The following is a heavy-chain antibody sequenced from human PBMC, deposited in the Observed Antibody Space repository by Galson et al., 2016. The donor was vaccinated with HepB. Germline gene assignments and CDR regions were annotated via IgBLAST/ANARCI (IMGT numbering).Heavy chain of an antibody. CDR3: TMISWSTSSGFGF. V-gene: IGHV3-23*01. Sequence: SLRLSCAASGFTFSNYGMSWVRQAPGKGLEWVSAVSSSGDNTYYADSVKGRFTISRDNSRNTVYVQINSLRAEDTAIYYCTMISWSTSSGFGFWGQGTRVTVSS. CDR2: VSSSGDNT. J-gene: IGHJ4*02. D-gene: IGHD3-22*01. CDR1: GFTFSNYG.